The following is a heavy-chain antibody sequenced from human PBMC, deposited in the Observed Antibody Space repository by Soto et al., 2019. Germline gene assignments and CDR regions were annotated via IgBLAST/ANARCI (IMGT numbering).Heavy chain of an antibody. CDR3: ARVNALVSSEATHHYYYYYGMDV. J-gene: IGHJ6*02. Sequence: QVQLQESGPGLVKPSETLSLTCTVSGGSISSYYWSWIRQPPGKGLEWIGYIYYSGSTNYNPSLKSRVTISVDTSKNQFSLKLSSVTAADTAVYYCARVNALVSSEATHHYYYYYGMDVWGQGTTVTVSS. CDR2: IYYSGST. D-gene: IGHD3-16*02. CDR1: GGSISSYY. V-gene: IGHV4-59*01.